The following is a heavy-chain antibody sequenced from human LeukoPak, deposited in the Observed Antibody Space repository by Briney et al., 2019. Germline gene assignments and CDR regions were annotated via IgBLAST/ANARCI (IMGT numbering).Heavy chain of an antibody. Sequence: QTLSLTCAISGDSVSRNNAGWNWIRQSPSRGLEWLGRTYYRSKFYNDYAVSVQSRITIDPDTSRNQFSLQLNSVTPEDTAIYYCVRGQWNSIYYFDSWGQGTLVTVSS. V-gene: IGHV6-1*01. D-gene: IGHD6-19*01. CDR2: TYYRSKFYN. J-gene: IGHJ4*02. CDR3: VRGQWNSIYYFDS. CDR1: GDSVSRNNAG.